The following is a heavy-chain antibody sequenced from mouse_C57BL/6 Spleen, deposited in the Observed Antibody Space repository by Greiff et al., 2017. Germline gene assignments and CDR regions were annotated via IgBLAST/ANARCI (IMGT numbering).Heavy chain of an antibody. D-gene: IGHD4-1*01. CDR3: ARSLGSAMDY. V-gene: IGHV1-54*01. CDR2: IYPGSGGT. Sequence: QVQLQQSGAELVRPGTSVKVSCKASGYAFTNYLIEWVKQRPGQGLEWIGVIYPGSGGTNYNEKFKGKATLTADKSSSTAYMQLSSLTSEDSAVYCCARSLGSAMDYWGQGTSVTVAS. CDR1: GYAFTNYL. J-gene: IGHJ4*01.